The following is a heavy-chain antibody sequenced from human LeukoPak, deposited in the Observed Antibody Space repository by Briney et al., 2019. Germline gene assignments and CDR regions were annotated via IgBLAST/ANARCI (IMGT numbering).Heavy chain of an antibody. CDR1: GGSISSYY. CDR3: ARAEKNTSQSSEWLVFGGDWFDP. J-gene: IGHJ5*02. Sequence: SETLSLTCTVSGGSISSYYWSWIRQPPGKGLEWIGYIYYSGSTNYNPSLKSRVTISVDTSKNQFSLKLSSVTAADTAVYYCARAEKNTSQSSEWLVFGGDWFDPWGQGTLVTVSS. V-gene: IGHV4-59*01. D-gene: IGHD6-19*01. CDR2: IYYSGST.